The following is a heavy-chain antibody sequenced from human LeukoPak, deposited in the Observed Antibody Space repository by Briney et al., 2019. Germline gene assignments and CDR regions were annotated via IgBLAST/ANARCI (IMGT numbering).Heavy chain of an antibody. Sequence: GESLKISCKGSGYSFTSYWIGWVRQMPGKGLEWMGIIYPGDSDTRYGPSFQGQVTISADKSISTAYLQWSSLKASDTAMYYCARLGEGYYGSGSYYNPLYEYYYYYGIDVWGQGTTVTVSS. V-gene: IGHV5-51*01. CDR3: ARLGEGYYGSGSYYNPLYEYYYYYGIDV. CDR1: GYSFTSYW. J-gene: IGHJ6*02. CDR2: IYPGDSDT. D-gene: IGHD3-10*01.